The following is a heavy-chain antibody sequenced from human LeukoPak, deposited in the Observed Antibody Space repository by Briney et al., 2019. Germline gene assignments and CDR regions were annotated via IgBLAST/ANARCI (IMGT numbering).Heavy chain of an antibody. CDR3: AREVDNYEGYYFDY. CDR2: IYSGGST. J-gene: IGHJ4*02. CDR1: GFTVSSSY. Sequence: GGSLRLSCAASGFTVSSSYMSWVRQAPGKGLEWVSVIYSGGSTYYADSVKGRFTISRDNAKNSLYLQMNSLRAEDTAVYYCAREVDNYEGYYFDYWGQGTLVTVSS. V-gene: IGHV3-66*01. D-gene: IGHD4-11*01.